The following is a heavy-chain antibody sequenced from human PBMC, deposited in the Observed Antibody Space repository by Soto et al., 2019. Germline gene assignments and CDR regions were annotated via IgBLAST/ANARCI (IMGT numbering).Heavy chain of an antibody. V-gene: IGHV3-30-3*01. CDR3: ARDSGDSSGYYFRYFDY. CDR2: ISYDGSNK. J-gene: IGHJ4*02. CDR1: GFTFSSYA. D-gene: IGHD3-22*01. Sequence: QVQLVESGGGVVQPGRSLRLSCAASGFTFSSYAMHWVRQAPGKGLEWVAVISYDGSNKYYADSVKGRFTISRDNSKNTLYLQMNSLRAEDTAVYYCARDSGDSSGYYFRYFDYWGQGTLVTVSS.